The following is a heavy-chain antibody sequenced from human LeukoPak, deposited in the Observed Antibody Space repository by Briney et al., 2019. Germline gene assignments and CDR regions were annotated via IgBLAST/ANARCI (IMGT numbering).Heavy chain of an antibody. Sequence: ASVKVSCKASGYTFTGYYMHWVRQAPGQGLEWMGWINPNSGGTNYAQKFQGRVTMTRDTSISTAYMELSRLRSDDTAVCYCARIIDSSGYYPTSYFDYWGQGTLVTVSS. V-gene: IGHV1-2*02. CDR2: INPNSGGT. D-gene: IGHD3-22*01. J-gene: IGHJ4*02. CDR3: ARIIDSSGYYPTSYFDY. CDR1: GYTFTGYY.